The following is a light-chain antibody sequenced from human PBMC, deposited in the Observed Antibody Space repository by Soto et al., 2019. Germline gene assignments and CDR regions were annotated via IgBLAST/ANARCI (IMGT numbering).Light chain of an antibody. Sequence: EIVMTQSPATLSVSPGERATLSCRASQSVSNNLAWYQQKAGQAPRLLIYGASTRPTGIPARFSGSGSGTEFTLNITSKQSEDFAVYYSQQYNNWPPWTFGQGTKVEIK. CDR1: QSVSNN. CDR3: QQYNNWPPWT. V-gene: IGKV3-15*01. J-gene: IGKJ1*01. CDR2: GAS.